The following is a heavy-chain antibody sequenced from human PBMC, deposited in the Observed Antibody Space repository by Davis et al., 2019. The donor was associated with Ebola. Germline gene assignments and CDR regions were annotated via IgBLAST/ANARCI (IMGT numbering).Heavy chain of an antibody. D-gene: IGHD3-10*01. Sequence: GGSLRLSCAASGFTFSDFGMHWVRQAPGKGLEWVALIGYDGRNEYYVDSVKGRFTISRDNSKNTLTLQMNSLRVEDTAVYYCAKAKVYGSGTYSLDYWGQGTRVTVSS. V-gene: IGHV3-30*02. CDR3: AKAKVYGSGTYSLDY. J-gene: IGHJ4*02. CDR1: GFTFSDFG. CDR2: IGYDGRNE.